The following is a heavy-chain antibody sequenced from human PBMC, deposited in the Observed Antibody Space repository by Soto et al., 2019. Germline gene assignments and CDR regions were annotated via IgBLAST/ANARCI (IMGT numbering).Heavy chain of an antibody. CDR2: ISGSGGST. V-gene: IGHV3-23*01. Sequence: VQLLESGGGLVQPGGSLRLSCAASGFTFSSYAMSWVRQAPGKGLEWVSAISGSGGSTYYADSVKGRFTISRDNSKNTLYLQMNSLRAEDTAVYYCAKSPGIAAAGKYNWFDPWGQGTLVTVSS. J-gene: IGHJ5*02. CDR1: GFTFSSYA. CDR3: AKSPGIAAAGKYNWFDP. D-gene: IGHD6-13*01.